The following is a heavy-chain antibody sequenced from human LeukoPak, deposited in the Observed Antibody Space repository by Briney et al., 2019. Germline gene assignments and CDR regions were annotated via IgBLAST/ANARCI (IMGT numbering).Heavy chain of an antibody. CDR1: GGSISSRDYS. Sequence: SETLSLTCAVSGGSISSRDYSWSWIRLPPGKGLEWIGSVYHGGTTYYNPSLKSRVTISEDRSKNQFSLKLSSVTAADTAMYFCARSPRNDYFDSWAREPWSPSPQ. J-gene: IGHJ4*02. V-gene: IGHV4-30-2*01. CDR3: ARSPRNDYFDS. CDR2: VYHGGTT.